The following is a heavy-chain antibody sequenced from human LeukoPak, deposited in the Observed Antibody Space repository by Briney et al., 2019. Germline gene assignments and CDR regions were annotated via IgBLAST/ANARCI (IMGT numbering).Heavy chain of an antibody. D-gene: IGHD1-7*01. CDR1: GGSISSGGYY. CDR3: ARGNYVVSSYFDY. CDR2: IYYSGST. Sequence: SETLSLTCTVSGGSISSGGYYWSWIRQHPGKGLEWIGYIYYSGSTYYNPSFKSRVTISVDTSKNQFSLKLSSVTAADTALYYCARGNYVVSSYFDYWGQGTLVTVSS. J-gene: IGHJ4*02. V-gene: IGHV4-31*03.